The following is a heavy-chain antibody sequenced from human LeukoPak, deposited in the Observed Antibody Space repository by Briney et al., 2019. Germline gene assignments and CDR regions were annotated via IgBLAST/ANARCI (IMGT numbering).Heavy chain of an antibody. Sequence: PSETLSLTCTVSGASISSSAYYWGWIRQPPGKGLEWIGSIGGSNYYRGSTYYNPSLKSRVTIHVDTSKDQVSLKLSSVTAADTAVYYCAIRARGGGDPFDPWGQGTLVTVSS. CDR1: GASISSSAYY. D-gene: IGHD2-21*02. V-gene: IGHV4-39*01. CDR2: IGGSNYYRGST. J-gene: IGHJ5*02. CDR3: AIRARGGGDPFDP.